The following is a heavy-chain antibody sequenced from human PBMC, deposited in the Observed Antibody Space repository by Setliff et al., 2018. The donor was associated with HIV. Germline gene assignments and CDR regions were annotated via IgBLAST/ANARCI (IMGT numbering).Heavy chain of an antibody. V-gene: IGHV3-53*01. Sequence: PGGSLRLSCAASGFTVSNNYMTWVRQAPGKGLEWVSVMLNDGRTYYADSVQGRFTISRDNSINIQYLHMNRLIAEDTAVYYCAKGVKWLDPWGQGTLVTVSS. CDR3: AKGVKWLDP. CDR2: MLNDGRT. CDR1: GFTVSNNY. D-gene: IGHD3-16*01. J-gene: IGHJ5*02.